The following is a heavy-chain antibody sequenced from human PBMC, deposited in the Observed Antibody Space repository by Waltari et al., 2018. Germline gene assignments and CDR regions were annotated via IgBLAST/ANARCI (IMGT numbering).Heavy chain of an antibody. V-gene: IGHV3-30*02. CDR3: AKGPDSSGYYSNWFDP. CDR2: IWSDETNK. J-gene: IGHJ5*02. Sequence: QVQLVESGGGVVQPGGSLRLSCAASGFTFSNHGIHWVRQAPGKGPGWVAFIWSDETNKHYADSVQGRFSISRDNSKNTVFLQMNSLRTEDTAVYYCAKGPDSSGYYSNWFDPWGQGILVTVSS. D-gene: IGHD3-22*01. CDR1: GFTFSNHG.